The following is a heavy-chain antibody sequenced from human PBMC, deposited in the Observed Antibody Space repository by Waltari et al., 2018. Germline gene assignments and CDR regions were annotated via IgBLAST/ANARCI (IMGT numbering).Heavy chain of an antibody. J-gene: IGHJ4*02. CDR3: ARGGEGGLLPIDY. V-gene: IGHV4-59*01. CDR1: GGSISRYY. Sequence: QVQLQESGPGLVKPSETLSLTCTVSGGSISRYYWSWIRQPPGKGLEWIGYIYYRGSTNYNPSLKSRVTISVDTSKNQFSLKLSSVTAADTAVYYCARGGEGGLLPIDYWGQGTLVSVSS. D-gene: IGHD3-10*01. CDR2: IYYRGST.